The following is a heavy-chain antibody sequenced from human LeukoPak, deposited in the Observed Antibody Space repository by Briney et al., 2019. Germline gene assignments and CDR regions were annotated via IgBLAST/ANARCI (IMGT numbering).Heavy chain of an antibody. J-gene: IGHJ5*02. CDR1: GGSINSDY. CDR2: MHYSGST. D-gene: IGHD3-16*01. V-gene: IGHV4-59*01. CDR3: ARGIRQWGMAPRFDP. Sequence: PSETLSLTCTVSGGSINSDYWSWIRQPPGKGLEWIGYMHYSGSTDYNPSLKSRVTISVHTSKNQSSLKLSSVTAADTAVYYRARGIRQWGMAPRFDPWGQGTLVTVSS.